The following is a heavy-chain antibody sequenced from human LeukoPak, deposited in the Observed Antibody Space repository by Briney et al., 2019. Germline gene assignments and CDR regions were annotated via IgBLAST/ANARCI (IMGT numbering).Heavy chain of an antibody. CDR1: GGSFSGYY. V-gene: IGHV4-34*01. CDR3: ARDRAYYYDSSGYNY. D-gene: IGHD3-22*01. CDR2: INHSGST. Sequence: PSETLSLTCAVYGGSFSGYYWSWIRQPPGKGLEWIGEINHSGSTNYNPSLKSRVTISVDTSKNQFSLKLSSVTAADTAVYYCARDRAYYYDSSGYNYWGQGTLVTVSS. J-gene: IGHJ4*02.